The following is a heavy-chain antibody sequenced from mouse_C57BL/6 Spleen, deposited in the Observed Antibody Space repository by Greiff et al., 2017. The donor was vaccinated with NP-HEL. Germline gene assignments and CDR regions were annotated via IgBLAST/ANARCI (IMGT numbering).Heavy chain of an antibody. CDR2: ISSGSSTI. CDR3: ARRDSNYGYFDV. Sequence: EVKVVESGGGLVKPGGSLKLSCAASGFTFSDYGMHWVRQAPETGLEWVAYISSGSSTIYYADTVKGRFTISRDNAKNTLFLQRTSLRSEDTAMYYCARRDSNYGYFDVWGTGTTVTVSS. CDR1: GFTFSDYG. J-gene: IGHJ1*03. V-gene: IGHV5-17*01. D-gene: IGHD2-5*01.